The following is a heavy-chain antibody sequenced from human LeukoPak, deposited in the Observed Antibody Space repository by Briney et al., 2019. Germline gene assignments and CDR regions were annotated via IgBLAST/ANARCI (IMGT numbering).Heavy chain of an antibody. CDR1: GFAVGSNY. V-gene: IGHV3-53*01. Sequence: PGGSLRLSCVASGFAVGSNYMSWVRQAPGKGLEWVSLIYSGGAIRYADSVKGRFTISRDSSKNTSFLQMNDLTVEDTARYYCARRPGNWGQGILVTVPS. CDR2: IYSGGAI. J-gene: IGHJ4*02. D-gene: IGHD1-14*01. CDR3: ARRPGN.